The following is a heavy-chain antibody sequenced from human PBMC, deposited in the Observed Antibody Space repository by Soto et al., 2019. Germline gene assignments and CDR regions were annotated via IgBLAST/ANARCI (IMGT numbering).Heavy chain of an antibody. D-gene: IGHD6-13*01. J-gene: IGHJ6*02. CDR2: ISAYNGNT. CDR1: GYTFTSYG. V-gene: IGHV1-18*01. Sequence: ASVKVSCKASGYTFTSYGISWVRQAPGQGLEWMGWISAYNGNTNYAQKLQGRVTMTTDTSTSTAYMELRSLRSDDTAVYYCATHYGYSSSLSGMDVWGQGTTVTVSS. CDR3: ATHYGYSSSLSGMDV.